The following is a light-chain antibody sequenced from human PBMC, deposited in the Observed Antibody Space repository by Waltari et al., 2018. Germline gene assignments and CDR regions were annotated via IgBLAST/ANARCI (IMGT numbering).Light chain of an antibody. CDR2: AAS. Sequence: DIQMTQSPSSLSASVGDRVTITCRASQSISSYLNWYQQKPGKAPKLLIYAASILQSGVPSRFSGSGSGTDFTLTISSLQPEDFATYYCQQSYSTLGYTFGQGTKLEIK. CDR3: QQSYSTLGYT. J-gene: IGKJ2*01. V-gene: IGKV1-39*01. CDR1: QSISSY.